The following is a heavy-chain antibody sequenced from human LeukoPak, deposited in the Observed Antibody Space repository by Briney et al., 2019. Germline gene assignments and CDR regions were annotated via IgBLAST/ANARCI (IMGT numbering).Heavy chain of an antibody. Sequence: SQTLSLTCVISGDSVSSNSAAWNWIRQSPSRGLEWLGRTYYRSKWYSYSAVSVKSRIIINPDTSKNQFSLQLNSVTPEDTAVYYCARDKHSGSYFPVRILDYWGQGTLVTVSS. D-gene: IGHD1-26*01. CDR3: ARDKHSGSYFPVRILDY. CDR2: TYYRSKWYS. V-gene: IGHV6-1*01. J-gene: IGHJ4*02. CDR1: GDSVSSNSAA.